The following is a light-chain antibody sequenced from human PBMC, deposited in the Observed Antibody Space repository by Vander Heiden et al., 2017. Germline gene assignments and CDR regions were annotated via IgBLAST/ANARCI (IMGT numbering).Light chain of an antibody. J-gene: IGKJ5*01. Sequence: DVVLTQSSLSLPVTLGQPASIPCRSSQSFLYSDGNTYLHWFQQRPGQTPRRLIYKVSNRDSGVPDRVSGSGSGTDFTLKISRVEAEDVGVYYCMQGTHWPPITFGQGTRLEIK. V-gene: IGKV2-30*01. CDR1: QSFLYSDGNTY. CDR3: MQGTHWPPIT. CDR2: KVS.